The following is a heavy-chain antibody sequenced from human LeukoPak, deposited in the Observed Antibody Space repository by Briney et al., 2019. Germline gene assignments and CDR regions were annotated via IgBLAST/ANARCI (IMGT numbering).Heavy chain of an antibody. J-gene: IGHJ4*02. V-gene: IGHV4-39*07. CDR3: VRDRHWTNDWVFDY. CDR2: IFYTGST. CDR1: DGSISSSSYY. D-gene: IGHD1/OR15-1a*01. Sequence: SETLSLTCTVSDGSISSSSYYWGWIRQPPGKGLEWIENIFYTGSTYYNSSLKSRVTISLHTSKNQFSLKLRSVNAADTAVYYCVRDRHWTNDWVFDYWGQGTLVTVSS.